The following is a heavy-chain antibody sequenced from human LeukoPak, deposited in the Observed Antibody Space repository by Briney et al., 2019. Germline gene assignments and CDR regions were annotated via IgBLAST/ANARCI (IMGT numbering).Heavy chain of an antibody. CDR1: GGSFSGYY. D-gene: IGHD2-2*01. CDR3: ARSKIVVVPAASAQPYYYYYMDV. V-gene: IGHV4-34*01. J-gene: IGHJ6*03. CDR2: INHSGST. Sequence: SETLSLTCAVYGGSFSGYYWSWIRQPPGKGLEWIGEINHSGSTNYNSSLKSRVTISVDTSKNQFSLKLSSVTAADTAVYYCARSKIVVVPAASAQPYYYYYMDVWGKGTTVTVSS.